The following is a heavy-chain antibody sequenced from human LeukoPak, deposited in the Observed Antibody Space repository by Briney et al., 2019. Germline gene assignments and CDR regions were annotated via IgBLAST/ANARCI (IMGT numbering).Heavy chain of an antibody. V-gene: IGHV4-59*01. CDR1: GGSISSYY. CDR2: IYYSGST. Sequence: SETLSLTCTVSGGSISSYYWSWIRQPPGKGLEWIGYIYYSGSTNYNPSLKSRVTISVDTSKNQFSLKLSSVPAADTAVYYCARDRLWFGFDYWGQGTLVTVSS. J-gene: IGHJ4*02. D-gene: IGHD3-10*01. CDR3: ARDRLWFGFDY.